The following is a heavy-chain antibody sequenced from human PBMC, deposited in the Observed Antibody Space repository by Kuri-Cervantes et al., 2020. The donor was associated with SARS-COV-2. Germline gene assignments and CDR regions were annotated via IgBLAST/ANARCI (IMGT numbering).Heavy chain of an antibody. D-gene: IGHD1-1*01. CDR1: GFTFSSYS. J-gene: IGHJ4*02. CDR2: ITGSGDTI. V-gene: IGHV3-48*04. CDR3: VRDGDHWNFDY. Sequence: GESLKISCAASGFTFSSYSMNWVRQAPGKGLEWVSYITGSGDTIYYADSVKGRFTLSRDNAKNMLFLQMSSLRAEDTAVYYCVRDGDHWNFDYWGQGTLVTVSS.